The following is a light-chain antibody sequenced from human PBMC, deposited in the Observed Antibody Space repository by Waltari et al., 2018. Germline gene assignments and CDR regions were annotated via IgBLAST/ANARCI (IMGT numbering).Light chain of an antibody. J-gene: IGLJ2*01. CDR2: DVS. CDR3: SSYIRSSTLEL. Sequence: QSALTQPASVSGPPGQSITTSCTRTSSYVGAYHDVSWYQQPPGKAPKLIIFDVSNPPSGVSNRFSGAKSGNTASLTIFGLQAEDEAYYYCSSYIRSSTLELFGGGTSLNV. CDR1: SSYVGAYHD. V-gene: IGLV2-14*03.